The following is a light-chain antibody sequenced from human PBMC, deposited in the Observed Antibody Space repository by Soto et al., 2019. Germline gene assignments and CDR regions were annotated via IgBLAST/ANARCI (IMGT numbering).Light chain of an antibody. CDR2: GAS. V-gene: IGKV3-15*01. Sequence: EIVMTQSPATLSVSPGERATLSCRASQSVSSNLAWYQQKRGQAPRPLIYGASTRATGIPARFSGSGSGTEFTLTISSLQSEDFAVYYCQQYGSSPGLTFGGGTKVEIK. J-gene: IGKJ4*01. CDR1: QSVSSN. CDR3: QQYGSSPGLT.